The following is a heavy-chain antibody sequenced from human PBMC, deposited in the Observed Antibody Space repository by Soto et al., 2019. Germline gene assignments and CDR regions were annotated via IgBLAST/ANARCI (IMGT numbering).Heavy chain of an antibody. J-gene: IGHJ6*02. Sequence: PSGTLSLTCTASGYSITSNTYFWAWIPQPPGKGLEWIGSIYYSGTTYYNPSLKSRVTISEDSSKNQFSLKLSSVTAADTAVYYCARLNGYCISNNCHGYYGMDVWGQGTTVT. D-gene: IGHD2-2*03. CDR1: GYSITSNTYF. CDR2: IYYSGTT. V-gene: IGHV4-39*01. CDR3: ARLNGYCISNNCHGYYGMDV.